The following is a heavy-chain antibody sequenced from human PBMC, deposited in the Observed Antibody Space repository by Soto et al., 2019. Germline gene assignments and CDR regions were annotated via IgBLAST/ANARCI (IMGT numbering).Heavy chain of an antibody. CDR3: ARDMYDFWSGAHYYYGMDV. CDR1: GYTFTGYY. V-gene: IGHV1-2*02. J-gene: IGHJ6*02. Sequence: GGSVKVSCKASGYTFTGYYMHWVRQAPGQGLEWMGWINPNSGGTNYAQKFQGRVTMTRDTSISTAYMELSRLRSDDTAVCYCARDMYDFWSGAHYYYGMDVWGQGTTVTVSS. CDR2: INPNSGGT. D-gene: IGHD3-3*01.